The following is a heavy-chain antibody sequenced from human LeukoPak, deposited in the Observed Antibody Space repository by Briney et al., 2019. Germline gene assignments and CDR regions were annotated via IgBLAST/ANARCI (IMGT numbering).Heavy chain of an antibody. CDR2: IYYSGST. D-gene: IGHD1-20*01. CDR1: GGSISSYY. V-gene: IGHV4-59*01. Sequence: SETLSLTCTVSGGSISSYYWSWIRQPPGKGLEWIGYIYYSGSTNYNPSLKSRVTISVDTSKNQFSLKLNSVTAADTAVYYCARAKGITGTLRGVDNYYYYMDVWGKGTTVTVSS. J-gene: IGHJ6*03. CDR3: ARAKGITGTLRGVDNYYYYMDV.